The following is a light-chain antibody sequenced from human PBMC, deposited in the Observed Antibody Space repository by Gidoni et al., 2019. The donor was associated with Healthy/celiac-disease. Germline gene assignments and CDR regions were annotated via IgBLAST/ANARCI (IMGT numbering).Light chain of an antibody. CDR3: QQRSNWPPTWT. V-gene: IGKV3-11*01. Sequence: EIVLTQSPATLSLSPGERATLSCRASQSVSSYLAWYQQKPGQAPRLLIYDASNRATGITARFSGSGSGTDFTLTISSLEPEDFAVYYCQQRSNWPPTWTFXQXTKVEIK. CDR2: DAS. CDR1: QSVSSY. J-gene: IGKJ1*01.